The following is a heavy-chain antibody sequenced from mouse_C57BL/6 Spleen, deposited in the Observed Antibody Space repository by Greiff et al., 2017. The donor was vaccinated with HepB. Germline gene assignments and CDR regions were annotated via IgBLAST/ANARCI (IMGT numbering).Heavy chain of an antibody. Sequence: EVKLQQSGPELVKPGASVKISCKASGYTFTDYCMNWVKQSHGKSLEWIGDINPNNGGTSYNQKFKGKATLTVDKSSSTAYMELRSLTSEDSAVYYCAYYGNRYYFDYWGQGTTLTVSS. J-gene: IGHJ2*01. CDR2: INPNNGGT. CDR3: AYYGNRYYFDY. D-gene: IGHD2-1*01. V-gene: IGHV1-26*01. CDR1: GYTFTDYC.